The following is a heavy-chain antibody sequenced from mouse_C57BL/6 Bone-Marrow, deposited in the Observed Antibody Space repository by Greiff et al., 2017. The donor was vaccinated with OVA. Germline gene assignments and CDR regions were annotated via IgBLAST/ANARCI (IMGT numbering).Heavy chain of an antibody. Sequence: QVQLQQSGAELARPGASVKLSCKASGYTFTSYGISWVKQSTGQGLEWIGEIYPRSGNTYYNEKFKGKATLTADKSSSTAYMELRSLTSEDSAVYFCARRGNYYGSSYRWFAYWGQGTLVTVSA. CDR2: IYPRSGNT. J-gene: IGHJ3*01. CDR3: ARRGNYYGSSYRWFAY. V-gene: IGHV1-81*01. D-gene: IGHD1-1*01. CDR1: GYTFTSYG.